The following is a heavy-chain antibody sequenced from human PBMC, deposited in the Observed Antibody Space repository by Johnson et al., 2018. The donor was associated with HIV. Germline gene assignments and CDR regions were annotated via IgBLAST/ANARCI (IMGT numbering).Heavy chain of an antibody. CDR2: IYSGGST. CDR1: GFTVSSNY. J-gene: IGHJ3*02. Sequence: DVQVVESGGGLVQPGGSLRLSCAASGFTVSSNYMSWVRQAPGKGLEWVSVIYSGGSTYYADSVKGRFTISRDNSKNTLYLQMNSLGAEDTAVYYCAGWGGSSSWQRGCGAFDIWGQGTMVTVSS. CDR3: AGWGGSSSWQRGCGAFDI. V-gene: IGHV3-66*02. D-gene: IGHD6-13*01.